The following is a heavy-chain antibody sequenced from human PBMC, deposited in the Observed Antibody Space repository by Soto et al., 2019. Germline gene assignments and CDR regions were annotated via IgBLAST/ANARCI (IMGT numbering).Heavy chain of an antibody. V-gene: IGHV3-7*03. Sequence: GGSLRLSCTASGFIFSSYWMSWVRQAPGKGLEWVANINQDGSEQYYVDSAKGRFNISRDNAGKTLFLQLNSLRVEDTAVYYCARDQYDFRSGSYYYAMEVWGQGTKVTVS. CDR1: GFIFSSYW. CDR3: ARDQYDFRSGSYYYAMEV. J-gene: IGHJ6*02. CDR2: INQDGSEQ. D-gene: IGHD3-3*01.